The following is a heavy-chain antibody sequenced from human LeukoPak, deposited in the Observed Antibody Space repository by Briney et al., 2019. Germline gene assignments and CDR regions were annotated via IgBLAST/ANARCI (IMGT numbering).Heavy chain of an antibody. Sequence: ASVKVFCKASGYTFTGYYMHWVRQAPGQGLEWMGWINPNSGGTNYAQKFQGRVTMTRDTSISTAYMELSRLRSDDTAVYYCAGSITIFGVVITDYYYYGMDVWGQGTTVTVSS. CDR1: GYTFTGYY. D-gene: IGHD3-3*01. CDR2: INPNSGGT. CDR3: AGSITIFGVVITDYYYYGMDV. J-gene: IGHJ6*02. V-gene: IGHV1-2*02.